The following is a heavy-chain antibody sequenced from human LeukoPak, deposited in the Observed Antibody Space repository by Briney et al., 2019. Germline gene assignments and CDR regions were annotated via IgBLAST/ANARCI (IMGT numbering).Heavy chain of an antibody. Sequence: SETLYLTCTVSGGSIGSYFWSWIRQPPGKGLEWIGYVYYSGSTNYNPSLKSRVAISVDTSKNQFSLKLNSVTAADTAVYYCARGPSAYPYFDYWGQGTLVTVSS. D-gene: IGHD3-3*01. J-gene: IGHJ4*02. V-gene: IGHV4-59*01. CDR2: VYYSGST. CDR3: ARGPSAYPYFDY. CDR1: GGSIGSYF.